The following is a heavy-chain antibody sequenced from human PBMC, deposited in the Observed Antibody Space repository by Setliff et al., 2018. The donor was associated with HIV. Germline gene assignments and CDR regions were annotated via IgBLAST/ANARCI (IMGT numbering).Heavy chain of an antibody. CDR2: PNDRGHI. CDR3: AIFFVTSVTTQDH. CDR1: GGSFGDYY. Sequence: PSETLSLTCAMYGGSFGDYYWNWIRQAPGKGLEWIAEPNDRGHINYNPSLKSRVTILQDTSKRQFSLRMTSVTAADTAVYYCAIFFVTSVTTQDHWGQGTLVTVSS. D-gene: IGHD4-17*01. J-gene: IGHJ4*02. V-gene: IGHV4-34*01.